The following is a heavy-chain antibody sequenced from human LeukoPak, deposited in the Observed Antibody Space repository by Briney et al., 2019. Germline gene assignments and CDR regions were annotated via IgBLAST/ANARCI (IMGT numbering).Heavy chain of an antibody. Sequence: GGSLRLSCAASGFTFSSYLMSWVRQAPGKGLEWVANIKQDGSEKYYVDSVKGRFTISRDNAKNSLYLQMNSLRAEDTAVYYCARGSGYYLGHFDYWGQGTLVTVSS. CDR2: IKQDGSEK. V-gene: IGHV3-7*01. J-gene: IGHJ4*02. D-gene: IGHD3-22*01. CDR1: GFTFSSYL. CDR3: ARGSGYYLGHFDY.